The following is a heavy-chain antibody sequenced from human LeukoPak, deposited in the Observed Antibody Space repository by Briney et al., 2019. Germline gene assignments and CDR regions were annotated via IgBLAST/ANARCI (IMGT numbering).Heavy chain of an antibody. CDR3: ARDRPIFGESHDAFDV. Sequence: GGSLRLSCAASGFPFSSYEMNWVRQAPGKGLEWVSYITAGGSSVYYADSVKGRFIISRDNAKNSLYLQMNSLRAEDTAVYYCARDRPIFGESHDAFDVWGQGTLVTVSS. CDR2: ITAGGSSV. CDR1: GFPFSSYE. J-gene: IGHJ3*01. V-gene: IGHV3-48*03. D-gene: IGHD3-10*01.